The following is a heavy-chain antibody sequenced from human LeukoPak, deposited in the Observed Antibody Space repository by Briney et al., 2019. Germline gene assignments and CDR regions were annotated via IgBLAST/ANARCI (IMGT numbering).Heavy chain of an antibody. CDR3: ARGIAAAGTALYN. CDR2: ISSSSSYI. V-gene: IGHV3-21*04. D-gene: IGHD6-13*01. CDR1: GFTFSSYS. Sequence: GGSLRLSCAASGFTFSSYSMNWVRQAPGKGLEWVSSISSSSSYIYYADSVKGRFTISRDNAKNSLYLQMNSLRAEDTAVYYCARGIAAAGTALYNWGQGTLLTVSS. J-gene: IGHJ4*02.